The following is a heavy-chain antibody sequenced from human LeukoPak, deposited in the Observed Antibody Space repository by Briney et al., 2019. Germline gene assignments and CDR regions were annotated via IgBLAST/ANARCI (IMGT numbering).Heavy chain of an antibody. CDR3: ARGYCSGGSCYSYYYYNYMDV. CDR2: ISTSGRT. D-gene: IGHD2-15*01. V-gene: IGHV4-61*02. Sequence: SENLSLTCNVSGGSISSGSYYWTWIRQPAGKGLEWIGRISTSGRTNFNPSLKSRVTISIDTSKNQFSLKLSSVTAADTAVYYCARGYCSGGSCYSYYYYNYMDVWGKGTTVTVSS. CDR1: GGSISSGSYY. J-gene: IGHJ6*03.